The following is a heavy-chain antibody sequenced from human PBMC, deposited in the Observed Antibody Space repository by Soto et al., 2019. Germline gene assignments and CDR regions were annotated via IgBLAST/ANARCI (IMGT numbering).Heavy chain of an antibody. CDR2: ISYDGSNK. J-gene: IGHJ3*02. CDR3: AREDRQQLERGAFDI. D-gene: IGHD6-13*01. V-gene: IGHV3-30-3*01. CDR1: GFTFSSYA. Sequence: QVQLVESGGGVVQPGRSLRLSCAASGFTFSSYAMHWVRQAPGKGLEWVAVISYDGSNKYYADSVMGRFTISRDNSKNTLYLQMNSLRAEDTAVYYCAREDRQQLERGAFDIWGQGTMVTVSS.